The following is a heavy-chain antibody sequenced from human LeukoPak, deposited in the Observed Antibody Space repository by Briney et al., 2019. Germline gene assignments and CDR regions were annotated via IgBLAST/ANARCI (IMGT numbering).Heavy chain of an antibody. J-gene: IGHJ6*03. CDR3: ARVYELREEDYYYYYMDV. Sequence: GGALRLSCAASGFTFSSYAMHWVRQAPGKGLEWVAVISYDGSNKYYADSVRGRFTISRDNSKNTLYLQMNSLRAEDTALYYCARVYELREEDYYYYYMDVWGKGTTVTVSS. V-gene: IGHV3-30*04. CDR2: ISYDGSNK. D-gene: IGHD5/OR15-5a*01. CDR1: GFTFSSYA.